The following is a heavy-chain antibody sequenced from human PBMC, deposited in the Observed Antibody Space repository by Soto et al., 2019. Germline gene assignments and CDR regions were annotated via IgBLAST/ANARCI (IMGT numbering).Heavy chain of an antibody. CDR3: ARDVGYSSTWEI. CDR1: GYTFTSYY. D-gene: IGHD6-13*01. V-gene: IGHV1-46*01. CDR2: INAGNGST. Sequence: GASVKVSCKASGYTFTSYYMHWVRQAPGQRLEWMGMINAGNGSTSYAQKLQGRVTMTTDTSTSTAFMELRSLRSDDTAVYYCARDVGYSSTWEIWGQGTMVTVSS. J-gene: IGHJ3*02.